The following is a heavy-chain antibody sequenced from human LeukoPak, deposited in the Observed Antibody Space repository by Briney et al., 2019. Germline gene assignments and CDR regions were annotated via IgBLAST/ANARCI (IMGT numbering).Heavy chain of an antibody. J-gene: IGHJ4*02. CDR3: ASVYSGYDLAQLDY. V-gene: IGHV1-2*02. CDR2: INPSSGGT. Sequence: ASVKVSCKASGYTFTDYYIHWVRQAPGQGLEGMGWINPSSGGTNYAQKFQGRVTVTRVTSINKAYMELTRLTSDDTAVYYCASVYSGYDLAQLDYWGQGTLVTVSS. D-gene: IGHD5-12*01. CDR1: GYTFTDYY.